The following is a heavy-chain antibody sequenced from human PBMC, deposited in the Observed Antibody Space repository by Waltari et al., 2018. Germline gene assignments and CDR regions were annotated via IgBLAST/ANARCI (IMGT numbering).Heavy chain of an antibody. J-gene: IGHJ4*02. D-gene: IGHD6-6*01. V-gene: IGHV3-23*01. Sequence: EVQLLESGGGLVQPGGSLRLSCAASGFTFSSYAMSWVRQAPGKGLEWVSAISGSGGSTYYADSVKGRFTISRDNSKNTLYLQMNSLRAEDTAVYYCAKDAARGSIAEYYFDYWGQGTLVTVSS. CDR1: GFTFSSYA. CDR3: AKDAARGSIAEYYFDY. CDR2: ISGSGGST.